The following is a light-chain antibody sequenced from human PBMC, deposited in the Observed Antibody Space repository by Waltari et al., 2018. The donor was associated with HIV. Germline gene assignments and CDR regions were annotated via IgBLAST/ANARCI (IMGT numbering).Light chain of an antibody. Sequence: QSALTQPVSVSGSPRPSITLSCTRASADVGTYNLFSCDHQHPGKAPKLMIYEVNKRPSGVSNRFSGSKSGNTADLTISGLQAEDEAHYFCCSFTGDSTWVFGGGTKLTVL. CDR1: SADVGTYNL. J-gene: IGLJ3*02. CDR3: CSFTGDSTWV. V-gene: IGLV2-23*02. CDR2: EVN.